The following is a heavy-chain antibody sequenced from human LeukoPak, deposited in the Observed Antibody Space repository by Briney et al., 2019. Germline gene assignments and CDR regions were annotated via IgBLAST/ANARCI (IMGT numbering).Heavy chain of an antibody. D-gene: IGHD2-21*01. CDR2: ISYDGSNK. V-gene: IGHV3-30*18. CDR1: GFTFSSYG. CDR3: SKDLEVAKKPPGYYGMDV. Sequence: GRSLRLSCAASGFTFSSYGMHWVRQAPGKGLEWVAVISYDGSNKYYADSVKGRFTISRDNSKNTLYLQMNSLRAEDTAVYYCSKDLEVAKKPPGYYGMDVWGQGTTVTVSS. J-gene: IGHJ6*02.